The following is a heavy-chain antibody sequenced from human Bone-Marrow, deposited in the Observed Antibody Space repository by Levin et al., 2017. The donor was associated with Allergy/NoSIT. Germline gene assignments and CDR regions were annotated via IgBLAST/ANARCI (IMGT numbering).Heavy chain of an antibody. V-gene: IGHV3-30-3*01. CDR1: GFTFRDYG. D-gene: IGHD2-21*02. CDR3: AREMPCAGDCTEYFDY. J-gene: IGHJ4*02. Sequence: TGGSLRLSCAASGFTFRDYGLHWVRQAPGKGLEWVATTSFDGSNTNYGDSAKGRFTVSRDNSKNILFLEMNSLRPEDTAVYYCAREMPCAGDCTEYFDYWGQGILVTVSS. CDR2: TSFDGSNT.